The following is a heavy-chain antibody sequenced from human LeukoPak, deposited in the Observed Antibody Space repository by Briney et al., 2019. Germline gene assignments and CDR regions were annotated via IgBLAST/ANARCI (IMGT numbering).Heavy chain of an antibody. Sequence: SETLSLTCTVSGGSISSSSYYWGWIRQPPGKGLEWIGSIYYSGSTYYNPSLKSRVTISIDTSKNQFSLKLTSVTAADTAVYFCARNFPGVGCSGGSCYDYWGQGTLVTVSS. D-gene: IGHD2-15*01. CDR2: IYYSGST. V-gene: IGHV4-39*07. CDR3: ARNFPGVGCSGGSCYDY. J-gene: IGHJ4*02. CDR1: GGSISSSSYY.